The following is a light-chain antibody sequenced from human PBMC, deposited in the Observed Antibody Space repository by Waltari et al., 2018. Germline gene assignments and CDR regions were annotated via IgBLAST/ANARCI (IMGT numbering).Light chain of an antibody. V-gene: IGKV4-1*01. CDR2: WAS. CDR3: QQYYSSPLT. J-gene: IGKJ4*01. Sequence: DIVMTQSPDSLAVSLGERATINCRSSQTVSYIPNDRNYLAWYQQKPGQPPKLLLSWASTRESGVPDRFSGSGSGTDFTLTIGSLQAEDVALYYCQQYYSSPLTFGGGTKVEIK. CDR1: QTVSYIPNDRNY.